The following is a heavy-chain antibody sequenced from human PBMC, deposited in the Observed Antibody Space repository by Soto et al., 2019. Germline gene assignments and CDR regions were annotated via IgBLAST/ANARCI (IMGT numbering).Heavy chain of an antibody. V-gene: IGHV3-23*01. D-gene: IGHD3-16*02. CDR3: AKGPHYDYIWGSYRSTIPFDY. J-gene: IGHJ4*02. Sequence: PGGSLRLSCAASGFTFSSYAMSWVRQAPGKGLEWVSAISGSGGSTYYADSVKGRFTISRDNSKNTLYLQMNSLRAEDTAVYYCAKGPHYDYIWGSYRSTIPFDYWGQGTLVTVSS. CDR1: GFTFSSYA. CDR2: ISGSGGST.